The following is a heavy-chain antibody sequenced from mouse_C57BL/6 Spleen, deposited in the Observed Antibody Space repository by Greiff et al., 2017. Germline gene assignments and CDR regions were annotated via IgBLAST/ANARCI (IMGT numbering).Heavy chain of an antibody. V-gene: IGHV5-4*01. Sequence: DVHLVESGGGLVKPGGSLKLSCAASGFTFSSYAMSWVRQTPEKRLEWVATISDGGSYTYYPDNVKGRVTISRDNAKNNLYLQMSHLKSEDTAMYYCARDRDGNYAAYWGQGTLVTVSA. D-gene: IGHD2-1*01. CDR1: GFTFSSYA. CDR2: ISDGGSYT. J-gene: IGHJ3*01. CDR3: ARDRDGNYAAY.